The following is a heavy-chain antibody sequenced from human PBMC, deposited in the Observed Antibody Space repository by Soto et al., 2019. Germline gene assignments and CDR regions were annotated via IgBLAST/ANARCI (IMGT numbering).Heavy chain of an antibody. CDR1: GYTFTSYG. Sequence: QVQLVQSGAEVKKPGASVKVSCKASGYTFTSYGISWVRQAPGQGLEWMGWISAYNGNTNYAQKLQGRVTMTTDTPTSTAYMELSSLRSDDTAVYYCAREYCTNGVCYTRIDYWGQGTLVTVSS. CDR3: AREYCTNGVCYTRIDY. J-gene: IGHJ4*02. D-gene: IGHD2-8*01. CDR2: ISAYNGNT. V-gene: IGHV1-18*01.